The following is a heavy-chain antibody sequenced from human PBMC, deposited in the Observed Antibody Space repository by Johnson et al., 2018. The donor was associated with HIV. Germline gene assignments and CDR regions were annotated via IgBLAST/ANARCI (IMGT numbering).Heavy chain of an antibody. V-gene: IGHV3-20*04. CDR1: GFTFDDYG. CDR3: ARDVKYYDTSGYHSDAFDI. CDR2: INWNGATT. D-gene: IGHD3-22*01. J-gene: IGHJ3*02. Sequence: VQLVESGGGVIRPGGSLRLSCAASGFTFDDYGMSWVRQAPGKGLEWVSGINWNGATTVYADSVQGRFTISRDNAKKSLYLQVNSLRGEDTALYYCARDVKYYDTSGYHSDAFDIWGQGTLVIVSS.